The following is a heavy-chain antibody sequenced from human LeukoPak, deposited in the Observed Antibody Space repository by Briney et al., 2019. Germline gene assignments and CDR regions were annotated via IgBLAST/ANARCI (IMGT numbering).Heavy chain of an antibody. Sequence: ASVKVSCKASGYTFTGYYMHWVRQAPGQGLEWMGWINPNSGGTNYVQKFQGRVTMTRDTSISTAYMELSRLRSDGTAVYYCARDTIVVVPAASFDYWGQGTLVTVSS. CDR1: GYTFTGYY. CDR3: ARDTIVVVPAASFDY. D-gene: IGHD2-2*01. V-gene: IGHV1-2*02. CDR2: INPNSGGT. J-gene: IGHJ4*02.